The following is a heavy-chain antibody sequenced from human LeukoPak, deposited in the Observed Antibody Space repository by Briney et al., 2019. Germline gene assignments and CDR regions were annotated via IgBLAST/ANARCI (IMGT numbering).Heavy chain of an antibody. CDR3: ARERTTIFGVVIHYYYYYYMDV. CDR2: IKQDGSEK. Sequence: GGSLRLSCAASGFTFSSYWMSWVRQAPGKGLEWVANIKQDGSEKYYVDSVKGRFTISRDNAKNSLYLQMNSLRAEDTAVYYCARERTTIFGVVIHYYYYYYMDVWGKGPWSPPP. CDR1: GFTFSSYW. V-gene: IGHV3-7*01. J-gene: IGHJ6*03. D-gene: IGHD3-3*01.